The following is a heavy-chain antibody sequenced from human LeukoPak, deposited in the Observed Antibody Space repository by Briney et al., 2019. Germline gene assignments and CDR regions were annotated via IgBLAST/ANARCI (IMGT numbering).Heavy chain of an antibody. Sequence: GGSLRLSCAASGFTFSSYGMHWVRQAPGKGLEWVAVISYDGSNKYYADSVKGRFTIFRDNSKNTLYLQMNSLRAEDTAVYYCAKDWSIVATSDWFDPWGQGTLVTVSS. CDR1: GFTFSSYG. CDR3: AKDWSIVATSDWFDP. V-gene: IGHV3-30*18. D-gene: IGHD5-12*01. CDR2: ISYDGSNK. J-gene: IGHJ5*02.